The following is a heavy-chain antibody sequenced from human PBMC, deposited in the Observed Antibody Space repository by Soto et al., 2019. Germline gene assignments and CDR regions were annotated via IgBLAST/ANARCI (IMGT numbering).Heavy chain of an antibody. V-gene: IGHV1-24*01. CDR2: FDPEDGET. CDR1: GYTLTELS. CDR3: ATDQGQLSVTTTNDAFDI. D-gene: IGHD6-13*01. J-gene: IGHJ3*02. Sequence: VASVKVSCKVSGYTLTELSMHWVRQAPGKGLEWMGGFDPEDGETIYAQKFQGRVTMTEDTSTDTAYMELSSLRSEDTAVYYCATDQGQLSVTTTNDAFDIWGQGTMVTVSS.